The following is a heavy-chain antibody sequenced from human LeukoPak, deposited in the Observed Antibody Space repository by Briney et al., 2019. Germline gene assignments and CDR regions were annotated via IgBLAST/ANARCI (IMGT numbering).Heavy chain of an antibody. D-gene: IGHD2-21*02. CDR3: AKDLSWWVTADY. Sequence: PGGSLRLSYAASGFPFSGNAMSWVRQAPGRGLEWVSGVGGDEKAHYADFVRGRFTISRDNSKNTVFLQMNSLTVEDTAVYYCAKDLSWWVTADYWGQGVLVTVSS. V-gene: IGHV3-23*01. CDR1: GFPFSGNA. CDR2: VGGDEKA. J-gene: IGHJ4*02.